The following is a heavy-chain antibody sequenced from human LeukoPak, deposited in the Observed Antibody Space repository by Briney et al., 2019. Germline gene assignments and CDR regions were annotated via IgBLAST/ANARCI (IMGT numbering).Heavy chain of an antibody. CDR3: ASGLSTSWSSAAFQPCDS. V-gene: IGHV4-39*07. D-gene: IGHD6-13*01. CDR1: GGSITSSGYH. CDR2: LYYSGST. Sequence: SETLSLTCTVSGGSITSSGYHWDWIRQPPGKALEWIGSLYYSGSTYYNPSLKSRVTMSVDTSKNQFSLNLSSVTAADTAVYYCASGLSTSWSSAAFQPCDSWGQGTLVTVSS. J-gene: IGHJ4*02.